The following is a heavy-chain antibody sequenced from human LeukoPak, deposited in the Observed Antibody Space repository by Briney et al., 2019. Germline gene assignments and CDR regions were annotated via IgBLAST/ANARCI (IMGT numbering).Heavy chain of an antibody. CDR2: IYYRGCT. CDR3: ARATEDIVVVPAAILAGTGAFDI. D-gene: IGHD2-2*02. CDR1: GGSISSHY. V-gene: IGHV4-59*11. Sequence: SETLSLTCTVSGGSISSHYWSWIRQPPGKGLEWIGYIYYRGCTNYNPSLKSRVTISVDTSKNQFSLKLSSVTAADTAVYYCARATEDIVVVPAAILAGTGAFDIWGQGTMVTVSS. J-gene: IGHJ3*02.